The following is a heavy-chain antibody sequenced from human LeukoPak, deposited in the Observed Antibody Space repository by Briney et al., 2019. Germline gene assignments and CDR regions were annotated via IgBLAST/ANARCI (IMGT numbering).Heavy chain of an antibody. V-gene: IGHV4-38-2*02. CDR1: GYSISSGYY. CDR3: ARAHSNYGVNDAFDI. J-gene: IGHJ3*02. CDR2: IFHSGST. Sequence: SETLSLTCSVSGYSISSGYYWGWIRQPPGKGLEWIGSIFHSGSTYYNPSLKSRVTISVDMSKNQFSLKLSSVTAADTAVYYCARAHSNYGVNDAFDIWGQGTMVTVSS. D-gene: IGHD4-11*01.